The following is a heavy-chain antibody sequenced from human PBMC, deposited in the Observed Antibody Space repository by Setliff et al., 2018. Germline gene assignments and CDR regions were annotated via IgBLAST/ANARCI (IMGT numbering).Heavy chain of an antibody. D-gene: IGHD2-15*01. Sequence: HGESLKISCKGSGYRFSSYWIGWVRQMPGKGLEWIGIIFPADSDTRYSPSFQGQVTISADKSISTAYVQWRSLKASDTAMYYCARVGTAGGYYFDFWGQGALVTVSS. V-gene: IGHV5-51*01. CDR2: IFPADSDT. CDR1: GYRFSSYW. J-gene: IGHJ4*02. CDR3: ARVGTAGGYYFDF.